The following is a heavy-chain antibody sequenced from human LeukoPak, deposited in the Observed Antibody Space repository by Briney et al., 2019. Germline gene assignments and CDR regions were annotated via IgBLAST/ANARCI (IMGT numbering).Heavy chain of an antibody. J-gene: IGHJ4*02. D-gene: IGHD4-23*01. Sequence: PSETLSLTCAVYGGSFSGYYWSWIRQPPGKGLEWIGEINHSGSTNYNPSLKSRVTISVDTSKNQFSLKLSSVTAADTAVYYCAGGNSYWGQGTLVTVSS. V-gene: IGHV4-34*01. CDR2: INHSGST. CDR3: AGGNSY. CDR1: GGSFSGYY.